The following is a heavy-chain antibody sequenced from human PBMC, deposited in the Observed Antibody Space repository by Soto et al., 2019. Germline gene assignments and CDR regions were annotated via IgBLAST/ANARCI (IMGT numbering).Heavy chain of an antibody. CDR1: GDTVSSNSAA. D-gene: IGHD1-20*01. CDR2: TYYRSKWYN. V-gene: IGHV6-1*01. Sequence: SQTLSLTCAISGDTVSSNSAAWNWIRQSPSSCLEWLGRTYYRSKWYNDYAVSVKSRITINPDKSKNQFFLQLNSVAPDDTAVSYCARGPAFGISYDYWGQGTLVTVSS. CDR3: ARGPAFGISYDY. J-gene: IGHJ4*02.